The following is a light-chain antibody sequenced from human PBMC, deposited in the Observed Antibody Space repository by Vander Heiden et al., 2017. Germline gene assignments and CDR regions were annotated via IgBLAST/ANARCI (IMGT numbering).Light chain of an antibody. CDR3: QQSYSTFWS. V-gene: IGKV1-39*01. J-gene: IGKJ1*01. CDR1: QSISTY. CDR2: AAS. Sequence: DIQMTQSPSSLSASVGDRVTITCRASQSISTYLNWYQQKPRKAPNLLIYAASGLQSGDPSRFSGSGSGTDFTLTINSLQPEDFATYYCQQSYSTFWSFGQGTKVEI.